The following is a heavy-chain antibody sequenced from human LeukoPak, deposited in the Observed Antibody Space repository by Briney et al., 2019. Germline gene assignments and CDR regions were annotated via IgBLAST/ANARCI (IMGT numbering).Heavy chain of an antibody. CDR2: ISSSGSTI. V-gene: IGHV3-48*03. CDR3: TTVNSGWWELYFDY. D-gene: IGHD6-19*01. Sequence: PGGSLRLSCAASGFTFSSYEMNWVRQAPGKGLEWVSYISSSGSTIYYADSVKGRFTISRDNAKNSLYLQMNSLKTEDTAVYYCTTVNSGWWELYFDYWGQGTLVTVSS. J-gene: IGHJ4*02. CDR1: GFTFSSYE.